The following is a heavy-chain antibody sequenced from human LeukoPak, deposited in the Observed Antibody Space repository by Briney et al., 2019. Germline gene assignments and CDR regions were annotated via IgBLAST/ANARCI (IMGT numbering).Heavy chain of an antibody. J-gene: IGHJ4*02. CDR2: INPNSGGT. D-gene: IGHD2-15*01. Sequence: ASVTVSCKASGYTFTVYYMHRVRQAPGQGLEWMGWINPNSGGTNYAQKFQGRVTMTRDTSISTAYMELSRLRSDDTAVYYCARERYCSGGSCYQRREFDYWGQGTLVTVSS. CDR1: GYTFTVYY. V-gene: IGHV1-2*02. CDR3: ARERYCSGGSCYQRREFDY.